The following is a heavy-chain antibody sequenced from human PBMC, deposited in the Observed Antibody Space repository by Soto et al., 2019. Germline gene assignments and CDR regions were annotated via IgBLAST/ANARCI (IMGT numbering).Heavy chain of an antibody. J-gene: IGHJ6*02. V-gene: IGHV1-69*13. Sequence: ASVKVSCKASGGTFSSYAISWVRQAPGQGLEWMGGIIPIFGTANYAQKFQGRVTITAGESTSTAYMELSSLRSEDTAVYYCARGKIAARYYYYGMDVWGQGTTVTVSS. CDR3: ARGKIAARYYYYGMDV. CDR1: GGTFSSYA. D-gene: IGHD6-6*01. CDR2: IIPIFGTA.